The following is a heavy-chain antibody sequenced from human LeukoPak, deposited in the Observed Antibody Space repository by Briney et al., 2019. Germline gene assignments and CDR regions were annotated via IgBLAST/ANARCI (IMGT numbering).Heavy chain of an antibody. CDR1: GYSINSAYY. CDR2: MYHSGIT. CDR3: ARLTPGKNWFDP. Sequence: PSETLSLTCAVSGYSINSAYYWGWIRQPPGKGLEWIASMYHSGITYYNSSLKSRATISVDTSKNQFSLNLNSVTAADTSVYYCARLTPGKNWFDPWGHGTLVTVSS. J-gene: IGHJ5*02. V-gene: IGHV4-38-2*01. D-gene: IGHD3-10*01.